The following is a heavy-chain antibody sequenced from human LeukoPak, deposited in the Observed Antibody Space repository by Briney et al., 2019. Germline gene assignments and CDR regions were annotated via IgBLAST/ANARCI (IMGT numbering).Heavy chain of an antibody. Sequence: ASVKVSCKASGYTFTGFYKHWVRQAPGQGLEWMGWINPNSGGTNYAQKFQGRVTMTRDTSISTAYMELSRLRSDDTAVYYCARGRHYYDSSGYYPHYYFDYWGQGTLVTVSS. J-gene: IGHJ4*02. V-gene: IGHV1-2*02. CDR2: INPNSGGT. CDR3: ARGRHYYDSSGYYPHYYFDY. D-gene: IGHD3-22*01. CDR1: GYTFTGFY.